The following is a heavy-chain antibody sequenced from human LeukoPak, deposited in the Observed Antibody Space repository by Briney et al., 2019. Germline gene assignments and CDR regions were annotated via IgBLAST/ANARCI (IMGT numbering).Heavy chain of an antibody. Sequence: SVKVSCKASGGTFSSYAISWVRQAPGQGLEWMGRIIPILGIANYAQKFQGRVTITADKSTSTAYMELSSLRSEDTAVYYCARHGGATKIERFLHAFDIWGQGKMVTVSS. J-gene: IGHJ3*02. CDR2: IIPILGIA. V-gene: IGHV1-69*04. CDR1: GGTFSSYA. CDR3: ARHGGATKIERFLHAFDI. D-gene: IGHD3-22*01.